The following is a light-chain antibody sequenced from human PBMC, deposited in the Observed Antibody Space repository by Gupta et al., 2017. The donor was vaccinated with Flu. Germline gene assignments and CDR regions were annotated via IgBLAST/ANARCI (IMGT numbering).Light chain of an antibody. CDR1: KTVRSY. J-gene: IGKJ4*01. Sequence: SPAHMSLSQGERATLPCRDSKTVRSYLEWSQQKPGQAPRLIMYDASNRATGIPARFSGSGYGXDFTLTXSRLEPEDFAVYYVQQRSYLVTFGXGTKVEIK. CDR2: DAS. V-gene: IGKV3-11*01. CDR3: QQRSYLVT.